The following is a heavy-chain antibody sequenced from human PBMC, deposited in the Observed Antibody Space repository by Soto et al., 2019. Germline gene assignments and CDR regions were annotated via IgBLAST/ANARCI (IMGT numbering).Heavy chain of an antibody. CDR1: GYTFTDYY. Sequence: ASVKVSCKASGYTFTDYYLHWVRPAPLQGLEWMVWLNPNSGRTNYAQKFQGWVTITRDTSTSTAYMELSRLRSEDTTVYYCATEIDVTTVTSLDYWGQGPLVTLSS. V-gene: IGHV1-2*04. J-gene: IGHJ4*02. D-gene: IGHD4-17*01. CDR3: ATEIDVTTVTSLDY. CDR2: LNPNSGRT.